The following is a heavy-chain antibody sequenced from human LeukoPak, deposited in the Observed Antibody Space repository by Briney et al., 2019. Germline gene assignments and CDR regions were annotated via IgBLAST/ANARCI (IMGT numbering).Heavy chain of an antibody. CDR2: INPSDGST. D-gene: IGHD3-10*01. CDR1: GYTFTVYH. J-gene: IGHJ4*02. V-gene: IGHV1-46*01. Sequence: GASVKVSCKASGYTFTVYHMHWVRQAPGQGLEWMGIINPSDGSTTYAQKFQGRVSITRDMSTSTIYMELSSLRSDDTAVYYCATYPFRGATHYFDYWGQGILVTVSS. CDR3: ATYPFRGATHYFDY.